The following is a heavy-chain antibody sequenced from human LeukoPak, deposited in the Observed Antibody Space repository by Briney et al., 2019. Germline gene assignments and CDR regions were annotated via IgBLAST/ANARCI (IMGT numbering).Heavy chain of an antibody. Sequence: GASVKVSCKASGYTFTSYGISWVRQAPGQGLEWMGWISAYNGNANYAQKLQGRVTMTTDTSTSTAYMELRSLRSDDTAVYYCARDDQITIFGVVTPYYFDYWGQGTLVTVSS. CDR2: ISAYNGNA. CDR1: GYTFTSYG. J-gene: IGHJ4*02. CDR3: ARDDQITIFGVVTPYYFDY. D-gene: IGHD3-3*01. V-gene: IGHV1-18*01.